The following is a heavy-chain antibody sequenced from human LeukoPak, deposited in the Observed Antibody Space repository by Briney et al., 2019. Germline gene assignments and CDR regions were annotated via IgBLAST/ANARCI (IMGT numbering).Heavy chain of an antibody. D-gene: IGHD3-3*01. J-gene: IGHJ4*02. CDR1: GGSISSYY. V-gene: IGHV4-4*07. CDR2: IYSSGSS. CDR3: ARGDFWSGYYHIDY. Sequence: SETLSLTCTVSGGSISSYYWTWIRQPAGKGLEWIGRIYSSGSSNYNPSLKSRVTMSVDTSKNQFSLKLNSVTAADTAMYYCARGDFWSGYYHIDYWGQGTLVTVSS.